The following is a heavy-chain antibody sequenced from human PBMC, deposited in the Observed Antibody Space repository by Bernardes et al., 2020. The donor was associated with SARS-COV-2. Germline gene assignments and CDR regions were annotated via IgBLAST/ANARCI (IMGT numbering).Heavy chain of an antibody. CDR3: AHRASFYDDDDFYYSGFDY. V-gene: IGHV2-5*02. CDR2: SYWDDEQ. D-gene: IGHD3-22*01. CDR1: GFSLSTAGVG. J-gene: IGHJ4*02. Sequence: SGPTLVQPTQTLTLPYTFPGFSLSTAGVGVAWIRQPPGKALEWLALSYWDDEQRYSPSLRRKLTITKDTPKSQVVLAMTNMEPVDTATYFCAHRASFYDDDDFYYSGFDYGGQGTRVTVSS.